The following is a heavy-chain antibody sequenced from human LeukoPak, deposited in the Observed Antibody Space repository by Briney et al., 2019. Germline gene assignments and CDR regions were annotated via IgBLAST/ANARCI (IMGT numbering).Heavy chain of an antibody. Sequence: PWETLSLTCAVSGGSINSHYWGWIRQHPGKGLQWIGDIYSTGKNNYNPSLKSRVTISLDTSKSHLSLNLTSVLAADTAIYYCVRRDTGWNYFDYWGQGILVTVSS. CDR1: GGSINSHY. D-gene: IGHD2-8*02. CDR3: VRRDTGWNYFDY. V-gene: IGHV4-4*08. CDR2: IYSTGKN. J-gene: IGHJ4*02.